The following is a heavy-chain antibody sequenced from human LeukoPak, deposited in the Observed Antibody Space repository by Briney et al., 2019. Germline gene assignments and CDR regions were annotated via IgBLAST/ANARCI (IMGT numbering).Heavy chain of an antibody. Sequence: ASVKVSCKASGYTFTDYYMHWVRQAPGQGLEWMGWINPNSGGTNYAQNFQGRVTMTRDTSITTAYMELSRLKSDDTALYYCARDRRKLTSSYYYYYNMDVWGQGTMVTVSS. D-gene: IGHD1-7*01. V-gene: IGHV1-2*02. CDR2: INPNSGGT. CDR3: ARDRRKLTSSYYYYYNMDV. CDR1: GYTFTDYY. J-gene: IGHJ6*02.